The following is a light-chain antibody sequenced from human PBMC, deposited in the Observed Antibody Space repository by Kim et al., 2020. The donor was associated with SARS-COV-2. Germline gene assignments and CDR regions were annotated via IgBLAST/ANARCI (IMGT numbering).Light chain of an antibody. J-gene: IGLJ3*02. CDR1: SLRSYY. CDR3: NSRDSSGHHWV. Sequence: SSELTQDPAVSVALGQTVRITCQGASLRSYYASWYQQKPGQAPVLVIYGKNNRPSGIPDRFSGSSSGNTASLTLPGAQAEDEADYYCNSRDSSGHHWVFG. CDR2: GKN. V-gene: IGLV3-19*01.